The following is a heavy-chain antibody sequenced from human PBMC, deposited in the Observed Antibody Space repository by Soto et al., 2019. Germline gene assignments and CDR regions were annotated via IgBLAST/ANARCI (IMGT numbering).Heavy chain of an antibody. V-gene: IGHV3-23*01. CDR2: ITTTGGGT. J-gene: IGHJ6*02. CDR1: GLMFNTYA. CDR3: ANRPRYYNLDV. Sequence: EAQLLESGGGLAQPGGSLRLSCEASGLMFNTYAMTWLRQAPGKGLEWVATITTTGGGTYYADSVKGRFTISRDNSNNRLYLQMYSLSAEDTAVYFCANRPRYYNLDVWGQGTTVTVSS.